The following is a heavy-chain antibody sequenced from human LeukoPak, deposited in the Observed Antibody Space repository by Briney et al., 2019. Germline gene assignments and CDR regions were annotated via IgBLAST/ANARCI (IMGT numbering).Heavy chain of an antibody. CDR1: GITFSRYW. V-gene: IGHV3-7*03. CDR2: IKQDGDEK. Sequence: GGSLRLSCVDSGITFSRYWMSWVRQAPGKGLEWVANIKQDGDEKYYVDSVKGRFTISRDNAKNSLYLQMNSLRVEDTAVYYCARDGRPLDYWGQGTLVAVSS. CDR3: ARDGRPLDY. J-gene: IGHJ4*02.